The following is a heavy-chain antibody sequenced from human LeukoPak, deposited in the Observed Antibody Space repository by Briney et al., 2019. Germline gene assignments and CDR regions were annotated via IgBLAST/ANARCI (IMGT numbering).Heavy chain of an antibody. CDR1: GFTFSGYA. CDR3: ARGGRLPAAGDFDY. J-gene: IGHJ4*02. V-gene: IGHV3-64*01. D-gene: IGHD2-21*01. Sequence: GGSLRLSCAASGFTFSGYAMHWVRQAPGKGLEYVSAISSNGGSTYYANSVKGRFTISRDNSKNTLYLQRGSLRAEDMAVYYCARGGRLPAAGDFDYWGQGTLVTVSS. CDR2: ISSNGGST.